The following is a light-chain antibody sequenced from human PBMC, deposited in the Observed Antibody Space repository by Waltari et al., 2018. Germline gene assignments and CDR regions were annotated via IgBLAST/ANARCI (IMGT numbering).Light chain of an antibody. J-gene: IGLJ2*01. CDR3: CSYAGSYTVV. CDR1: SSGVGCYDY. V-gene: IGLV2-11*01. Sequence: QSALTQPRSVSGSPGQSVTISCTGTSSGVGCYDYVSWDQQHPGKAPKLMIYDVSKRPSGVPDRCSGSKSGNTAALTISGLQAEDEADYYCCSYAGSYTVVFGGGTKLTVL. CDR2: DVS.